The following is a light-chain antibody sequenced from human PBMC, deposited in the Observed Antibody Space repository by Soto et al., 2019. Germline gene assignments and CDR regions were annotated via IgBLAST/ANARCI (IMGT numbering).Light chain of an antibody. CDR3: SSYAGSNTVA. Sequence: QSVLTQPPSASGSPVQSVTISCTGTSSDVGGYYYVSWYQQHPGKAPKLMIYEVSTRPSGVPDRFSGSKSGNTASLTVSGLQAEDEADYYCSSYAGSNTVAFGGGTKLTVL. J-gene: IGLJ2*01. V-gene: IGLV2-8*01. CDR2: EVS. CDR1: SSDVGGYYY.